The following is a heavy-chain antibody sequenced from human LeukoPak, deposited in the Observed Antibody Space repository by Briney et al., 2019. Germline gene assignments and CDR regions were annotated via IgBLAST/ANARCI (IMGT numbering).Heavy chain of an antibody. Sequence: ASVKVSCKASGYTFTSHDINWVRRATGQGLEWMGWMNPNSGNTGYAQKFQGRVTMTRSTSISTAYMELSSLRSEDTAVYYCARGGDSSSWYGWFDPWGQGTLVTVSS. CDR3: ARGGDSSSWYGWFDP. J-gene: IGHJ5*02. V-gene: IGHV1-8*01. CDR1: GYTFTSHD. D-gene: IGHD6-13*01. CDR2: MNPNSGNT.